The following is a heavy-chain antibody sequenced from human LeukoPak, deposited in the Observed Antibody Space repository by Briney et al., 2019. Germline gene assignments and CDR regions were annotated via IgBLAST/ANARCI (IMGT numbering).Heavy chain of an antibody. CDR1: GFTFTTYS. V-gene: IGHV3-21*04. CDR2: ISTSSNYI. CDR3: AKDLGGSYHRFDY. Sequence: GGSLRLSCVASGFTFTTYSMNWVRQAPGKGLEWVSSISTSSNYIYYADSLKGRFTVSRDNAKNSLFLQMNSLRAEDTAVYYCAKDLGGSYHRFDYWGQGTLVTVSS. D-gene: IGHD1-26*01. J-gene: IGHJ4*02.